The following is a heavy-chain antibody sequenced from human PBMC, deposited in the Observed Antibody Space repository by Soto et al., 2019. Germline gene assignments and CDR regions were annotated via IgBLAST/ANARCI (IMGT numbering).Heavy chain of an antibody. Sequence: GFLRLSWAASGLSLSNAWMIWVRQAPGKGLEWVGRIKSKTDGGKTDYAAPVKGRFTISRDDSKNTLYLQMNSLKTEDTAVYYWTPQVPYYYYGMEVWGQGTTVTVSS. CDR3: TPQVPYYYYGMEV. V-gene: IGHV3-15*01. CDR2: IKSKTDGGKT. J-gene: IGHJ6*02. CDR1: GLSLSNAW.